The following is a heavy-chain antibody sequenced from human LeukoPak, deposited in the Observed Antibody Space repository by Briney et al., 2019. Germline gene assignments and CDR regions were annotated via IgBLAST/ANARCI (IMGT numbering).Heavy chain of an antibody. CDR1: GYTFTSYG. D-gene: IGHD3-9*01. J-gene: IGHJ4*02. V-gene: IGHV1-2*02. CDR3: ARADDILTGYYPIDY. CDR2: INPNSGGT. Sequence: ASVKVSCKASGYTFTSYGISWVRQAPGQGLEWMGWINPNSGGTNYAQKFQGRVTMTRDTSISTAYMELSRLKSDDTAVYYCARADDILTGYYPIDYWGQGTLVTVSS.